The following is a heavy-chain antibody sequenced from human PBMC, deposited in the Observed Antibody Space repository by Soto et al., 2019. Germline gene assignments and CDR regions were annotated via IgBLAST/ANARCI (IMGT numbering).Heavy chain of an antibody. V-gene: IGHV2-5*02. Sequence: SGPTLVNPTQTLTLTCTFSGFSLNTRAVGVGWIRQPPGKALEWLAFIYWDDNKYYSPSLKSRLTITKDTSKNQVVLTMTNTGPVDTATYYCAHGAGWLFEYWGQGTQVTVSS. CDR3: AHGAGWLFEY. J-gene: IGHJ4*02. CDR2: IYWDDNK. D-gene: IGHD6-19*01. CDR1: GFSLNTRAVG.